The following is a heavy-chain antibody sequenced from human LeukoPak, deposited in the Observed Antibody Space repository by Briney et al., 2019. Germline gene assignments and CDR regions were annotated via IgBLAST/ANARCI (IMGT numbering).Heavy chain of an antibody. D-gene: IGHD3-10*01. Sequence: SETLSLTCTVSGGSISSSSYYWGWIRQPPGKGLEWIGSIYYSGSTYYNPSLKSRVTISVDTSKNQFSLKLSSVTAADTAVYYCARDVPRGDYFDYWGQGTLVTVSS. CDR2: IYYSGST. J-gene: IGHJ4*02. CDR3: ARDVPRGDYFDY. CDR1: GGSISSSSYY. V-gene: IGHV4-39*07.